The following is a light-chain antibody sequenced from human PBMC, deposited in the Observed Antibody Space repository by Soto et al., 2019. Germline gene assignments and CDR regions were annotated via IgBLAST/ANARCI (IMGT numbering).Light chain of an antibody. J-gene: IGKJ1*01. CDR2: GVS. V-gene: IGKV1-5*03. CDR1: QSIDTW. Sequence: DIQMIQSPSTLSASVGDRVTITCRASQSIDTWLARYQQKPGKAPQVLIYGVSNIESGVPSRFSGSGSGTEFTLTISSLQPEDCATYYCQQYSYLWTFGQGTKVEIK. CDR3: QQYSYLWT.